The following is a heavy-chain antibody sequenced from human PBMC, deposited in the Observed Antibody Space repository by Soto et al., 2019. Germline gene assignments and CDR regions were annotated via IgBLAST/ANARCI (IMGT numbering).Heavy chain of an antibody. CDR1: GGSISGGGYY. D-gene: IGHD1-1*01. Sequence: PSETLSLTCTVSGGSISGGGYYWSWIRQHPGKGLEWIGYIYYSGSTYYSPSLKSRVTISVDTSKNQFSLKLSSVTAADTAVYYCARGRLYGSPYEFDYWGQGTLVTVSS. CDR3: ARGRLYGSPYEFDY. V-gene: IGHV4-31*03. J-gene: IGHJ4*02. CDR2: IYYSGST.